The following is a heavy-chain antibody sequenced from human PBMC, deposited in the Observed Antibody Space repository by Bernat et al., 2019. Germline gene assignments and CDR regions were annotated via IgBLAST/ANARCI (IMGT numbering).Heavy chain of an antibody. J-gene: IGHJ6*02. CDR3: AKDLGVVRYYYYGMDV. CDR2: ISYDGSNK. CDR1: GFTFSSYG. Sequence: VQLLESGGGLVQPGGSLRLSCAASGFTFSSYGMHWVRQAPGKGLEWVAVISYDGSNKYYADSVKGRFTISRDNSKNTLYLQMNSLRAEDTAVYYCAKDLGVVRYYYYGMDVWGQGTTVTVSS. V-gene: IGHV3-30*18. D-gene: IGHD3-3*01.